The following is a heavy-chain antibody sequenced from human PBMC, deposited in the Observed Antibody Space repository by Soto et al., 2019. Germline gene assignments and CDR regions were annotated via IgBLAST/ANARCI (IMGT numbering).Heavy chain of an antibody. Sequence: SETLSLTCAVYGGSFSGYYWSWIRQPPGKGLEWIGEINHGGSTNYNPSLKSRVTISVDTSKNQFSLKLSSVTAADTAVYYCARRRIRYYDSSGPWYFDLWGRGTLVTVSS. CDR1: GGSFSGYY. CDR2: INHGGST. D-gene: IGHD3-22*01. CDR3: ARRRIRYYDSSGPWYFDL. V-gene: IGHV4-34*01. J-gene: IGHJ2*01.